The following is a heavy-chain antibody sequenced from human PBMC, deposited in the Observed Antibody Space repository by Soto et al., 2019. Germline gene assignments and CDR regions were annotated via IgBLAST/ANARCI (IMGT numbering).Heavy chain of an antibody. V-gene: IGHV3-21*01. CDR2: ISSSSSYI. J-gene: IGHJ4*02. CDR3: ARGAYDSSGPIPY. Sequence: PGGSLRLSCAASGFTFSSYSMNWVRQAPGKGLEWVSSISSSSSYIYYADSVKGRFTISRDNAKNPLYLQMNSLRAEDTAVYYCARGAYDSSGPIPYWGQGTLVTVSS. CDR1: GFTFSSYS. D-gene: IGHD3-22*01.